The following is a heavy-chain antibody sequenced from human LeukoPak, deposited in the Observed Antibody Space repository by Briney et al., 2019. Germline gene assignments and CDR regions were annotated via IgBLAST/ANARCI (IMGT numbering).Heavy chain of an antibody. D-gene: IGHD5-18*01. CDR1: GYTFTSYY. CDR2: INPHSGDT. Sequence: ASVKVSCKASGYTFTSYYMHWVRQAPGQGLEWMGWINPHSGDTNYAHKFQGRVSMTRYTSISIAYMELSSLKSDDTAVYYCAREGGSSYGYAYHWGQGTLVTVSS. V-gene: IGHV1-2*07. CDR3: AREGGSSYGYAYH. J-gene: IGHJ5*02.